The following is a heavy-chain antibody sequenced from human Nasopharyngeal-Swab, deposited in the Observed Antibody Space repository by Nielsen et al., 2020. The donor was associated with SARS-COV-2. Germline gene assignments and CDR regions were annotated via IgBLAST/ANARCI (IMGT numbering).Heavy chain of an antibody. V-gene: IGHV4-38-2*02. CDR3: ARATSSTNCINDY. CDR1: GYSISSGYY. J-gene: IGHJ4*02. CDR2: IYHSGST. D-gene: IGHD2-2*01. Sequence: GSLRLSCTVSGYSISSGYYWGWIRQPPGKGLEWIGSIYHSGSTYYNPSLKTRVTISVDTSKNQFSLRLSSVIAADTAVYYCARATSSTNCINDYWGQGTLVTVSS.